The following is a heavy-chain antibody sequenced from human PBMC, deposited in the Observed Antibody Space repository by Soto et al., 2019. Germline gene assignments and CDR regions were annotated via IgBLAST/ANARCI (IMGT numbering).Heavy chain of an antibody. CDR3: ARLTVPYYYDSSGYYFDY. V-gene: IGHV4-59*08. J-gene: IGHJ4*02. Sequence: SETLSLTCTVSGGSISSYYWSWIRQPPGKGLEWIGYIYYSGSTNYNPSLKSRVTISVDTSKNQFPLKLSPVTAADTAVYYCARLTVPYYYDSSGYYFDYWGQGTLVTVSS. D-gene: IGHD3-22*01. CDR1: GGSISSYY. CDR2: IYYSGST.